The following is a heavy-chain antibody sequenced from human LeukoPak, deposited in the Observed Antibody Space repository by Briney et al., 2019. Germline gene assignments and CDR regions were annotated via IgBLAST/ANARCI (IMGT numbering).Heavy chain of an antibody. J-gene: IGHJ2*01. CDR3: ARDAPPMSWYFDL. CDR2: INHSGST. Sequence: SETLSLTCAVYGGSFSGYYWSWIRQPPGEGLEGIGEINHSGSTNYNPSLKSRVTISVDTSKNQFSLKLSSVTAADTAVYYCARDAPPMSWYFDLWGRGTLVTVSS. V-gene: IGHV4-34*01. CDR1: GGSFSGYY. D-gene: IGHD5/OR15-5a*01.